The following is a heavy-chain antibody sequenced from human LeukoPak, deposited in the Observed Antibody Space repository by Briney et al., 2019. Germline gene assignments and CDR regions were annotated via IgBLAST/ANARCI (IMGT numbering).Heavy chain of an antibody. D-gene: IGHD3-10*01. V-gene: IGHV3-21*05. J-gene: IGHJ4*02. CDR2: ISSSSSYT. CDR3: ARGSRVWFGELLFDY. Sequence: GGSLRLSCAASGFTFSSYGMHWVRQAPGKGLEWVSYISSSSSYTNYADSVKGRFTISRDNAKNSLYLQMNSLRAEDTAVYYCARGSRVWFGELLFDYWGQGTLVTVSS. CDR1: GFTFSSYG.